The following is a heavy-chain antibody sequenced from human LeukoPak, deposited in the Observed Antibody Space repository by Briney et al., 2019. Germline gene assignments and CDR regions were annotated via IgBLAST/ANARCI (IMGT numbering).Heavy chain of an antibody. V-gene: IGHV3-23*01. CDR2: ISGGGGST. Sequence: GGSLRLSCAASGFTFSSYAMSWVRQAPGKGLEWVSAISGGGGSTYYADSVKGRFTISRDNSKNTLYLQMNSLRAEDTAVYYCAKELPMDTAMGYPFDYWGQGTLVTVSS. D-gene: IGHD5-18*01. CDR1: GFTFSSYA. CDR3: AKELPMDTAMGYPFDY. J-gene: IGHJ4*02.